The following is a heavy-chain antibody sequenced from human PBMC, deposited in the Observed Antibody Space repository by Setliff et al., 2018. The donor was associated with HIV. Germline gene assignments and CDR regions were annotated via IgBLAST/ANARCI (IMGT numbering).Heavy chain of an antibody. D-gene: IGHD1-26*01. CDR3: AKSIVGGTSHAFDL. V-gene: IGHV4-39*07. CDR2: IYYSGSV. CDR1: GGSIIYISFY. Sequence: PSETLSLTCTVSGGSIIYISFYWGWIRQPPGKGLGWIGSIYYSGSVYYNPPLKSRVTIAVYTTKYQFSLKVRSVTAADTAVYYCAKSIVGGTSHAFDLWGQGTIVTVSS. J-gene: IGHJ3*01.